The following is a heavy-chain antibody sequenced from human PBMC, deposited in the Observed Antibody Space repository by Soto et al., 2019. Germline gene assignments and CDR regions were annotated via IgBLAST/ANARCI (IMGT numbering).Heavy chain of an antibody. D-gene: IGHD2-8*01. Sequence: ASVKVSCKASGYTFTSYAMHWVRQAPGQRLEWMGWINAGNGNTKYSQKFQGRVTITRDTSASTAYMELSSLRSEDTAVYYCASSYCTYARIDYYYYGMDVWGQETTVTASS. CDR3: ASSYCTYARIDYYYYGMDV. CDR1: GYTFTSYA. J-gene: IGHJ6*02. CDR2: INAGNGNT. V-gene: IGHV1-3*01.